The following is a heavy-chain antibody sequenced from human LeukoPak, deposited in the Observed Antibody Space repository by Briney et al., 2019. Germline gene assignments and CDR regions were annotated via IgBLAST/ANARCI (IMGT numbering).Heavy chain of an antibody. J-gene: IGHJ4*02. D-gene: IGHD5-12*01. CDR3: ARERSGYDYDY. Sequence: SETLSLACAVYGGSFSGYYWSWIRQPPGKGLEWIGEINHSGSTNYNPSLKSRVTISVDTSKNQFSLKLSSVTAADTAVYYCARERSGYDYDYWGQGTLVTVSS. CDR2: INHSGST. CDR1: GGSFSGYY. V-gene: IGHV4-34*01.